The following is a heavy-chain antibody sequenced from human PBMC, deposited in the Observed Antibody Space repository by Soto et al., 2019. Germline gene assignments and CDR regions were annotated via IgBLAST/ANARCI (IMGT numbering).Heavy chain of an antibody. J-gene: IGHJ5*02. CDR2: ISAYNGNT. Sequence: ASVKVSCKASGYTFTSYGISWVRQAPGQGLEWMGWISAYNGNTNYAQKLQGRVTMTTDTSTSTAYMELRSLRSDDTAVYYCARDRVIGSTSLMYWFDPWGQGTLVTVSS. V-gene: IGHV1-18*01. CDR1: GYTFTSYG. D-gene: IGHD2-2*01. CDR3: ARDRVIGSTSLMYWFDP.